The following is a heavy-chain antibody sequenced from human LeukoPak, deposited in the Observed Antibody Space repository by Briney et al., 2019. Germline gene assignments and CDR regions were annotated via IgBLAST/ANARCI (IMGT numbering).Heavy chain of an antibody. CDR1: GFTFSSYS. D-gene: IGHD2-8*02. Sequence: GGSLRLSCAASGFTFSSYSMNWVRQAPGKGLEWVSSISSSSYIYYADSVKGRFTISRDNAKNSLYLQMNRLRAEDTAVYYCAKGSVSTGTSPRFDPWGQGTLVTVSS. V-gene: IGHV3-21*01. CDR2: ISSSSYI. J-gene: IGHJ5*02. CDR3: AKGSVSTGTSPRFDP.